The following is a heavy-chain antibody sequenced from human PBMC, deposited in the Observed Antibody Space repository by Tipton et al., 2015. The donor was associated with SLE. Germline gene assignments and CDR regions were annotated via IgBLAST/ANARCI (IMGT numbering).Heavy chain of an antibody. J-gene: IGHJ3*02. CDR1: GASISSYY. Sequence: TLSLTCTVSGASISSYYWTWIRQPAGKGLEWIGRMYTSGSTNFNPSLKSRVTMSVDMSKNQIFLKMTSVTAADSAVYFCARVWLNNAFDIWGQGTRVTVSS. CDR3: ARVWLNNAFDI. V-gene: IGHV4-4*07. CDR2: MYTSGST. D-gene: IGHD2/OR15-2a*01.